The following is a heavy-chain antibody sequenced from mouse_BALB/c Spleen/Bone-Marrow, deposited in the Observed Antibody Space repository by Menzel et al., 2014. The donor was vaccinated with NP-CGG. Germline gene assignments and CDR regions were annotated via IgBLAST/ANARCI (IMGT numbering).Heavy chain of an antibody. Sequence: VQLQQSGPSLVKPSQTLSLTCSVTGDSIXSGYWNWIRKFPGNKLEYMGYISYSGNTYYNPSLKGRISITRDTSKNQYYLQLNSVTTEDTATYYCATYDGYCFDYWGQGTTLTVSS. J-gene: IGHJ2*01. CDR3: ATYDGYCFDY. D-gene: IGHD2-3*01. V-gene: IGHV3-8*02. CDR1: GDSIXSGY. CDR2: ISYSGNT.